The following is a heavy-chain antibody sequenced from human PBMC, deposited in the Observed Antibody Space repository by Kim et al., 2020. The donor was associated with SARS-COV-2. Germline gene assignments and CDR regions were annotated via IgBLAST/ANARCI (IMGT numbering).Heavy chain of an antibody. D-gene: IGHD3-10*01. V-gene: IGHV5-51*01. J-gene: IGHJ2*01. CDR3: ARRSEAFDWYFDL. Sequence: YSPSFQGQVTISADKSISTAYLQWSSLKASDTAMYYCARRSEAFDWYFDLWGRGTLVTVSS.